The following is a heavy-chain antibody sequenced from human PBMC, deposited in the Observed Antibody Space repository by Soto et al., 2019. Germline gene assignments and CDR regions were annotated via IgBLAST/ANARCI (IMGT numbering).Heavy chain of an antibody. V-gene: IGHV3-23*01. D-gene: IGHD3-16*02. Sequence: GGSMRLACAAYGFTFSSYAMSWVRQAPGKGLEWVSAISGSGGSTYYADSVKGRFTISRDNSKNTLYLQMNSLRAEDTAVYYCAKDAVTGYYYYGMDVWGQGTTVTVSS. CDR1: GFTFSSYA. J-gene: IGHJ6*02. CDR2: ISGSGGST. CDR3: AKDAVTGYYYYGMDV.